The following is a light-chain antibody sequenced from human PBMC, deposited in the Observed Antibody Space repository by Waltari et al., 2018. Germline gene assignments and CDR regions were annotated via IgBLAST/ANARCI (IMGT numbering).Light chain of an antibody. CDR3: SMYMGSGVWV. J-gene: IGLJ3*02. Sequence: QTVVTQDPSLSVSPGGTVTLHCAFSPGPVSSTSYPTWYQQTPGQPPRTLVYKGISRSSGVPDRFSGSILGNTAALTITGAQADDESDYYCSMYMGSGVWVFGGGTKLTVL. V-gene: IGLV8-61*01. CDR1: PGPVSSTSY. CDR2: KGI.